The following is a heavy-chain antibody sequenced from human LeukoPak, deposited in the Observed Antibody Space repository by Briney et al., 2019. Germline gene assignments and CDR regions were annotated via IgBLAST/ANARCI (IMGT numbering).Heavy chain of an antibody. J-gene: IGHJ6*01. CDR1: GFTFSGFA. Sequence: GGSLRLSCAASGFTFSGFAMSWVRRTPGKGLEWVSGISGSGDNTLYADSVKGRFTISRDNSKNTLYPEMNSLRAEDTAIYYCAKMKGHPLPKYYMDVWGQGTTVTVPS. CDR3: AKMKGHPLPKYYMDV. CDR2: ISGSGDNT. D-gene: IGHD1-26*01. V-gene: IGHV3-23*01.